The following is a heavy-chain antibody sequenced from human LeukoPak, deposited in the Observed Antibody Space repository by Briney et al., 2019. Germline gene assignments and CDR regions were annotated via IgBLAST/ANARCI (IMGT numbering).Heavy chain of an antibody. D-gene: IGHD3-10*01. CDR2: IDPNSGGT. Sequence: ASVRVSCKASGYTFTDYYMHWVRQAPGQGLEWMGWIDPNSGGTNYAQKFQGRVTMTRDTSISTTYMELSKLRSDDTAVYYCARKGTSDIWGQGTMVTVSS. CDR1: GYTFTDYY. V-gene: IGHV1-2*02. J-gene: IGHJ3*02. CDR3: ARKGTSDI.